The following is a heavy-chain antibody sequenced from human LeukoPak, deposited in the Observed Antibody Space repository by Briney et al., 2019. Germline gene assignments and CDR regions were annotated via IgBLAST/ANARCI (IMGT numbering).Heavy chain of an antibody. J-gene: IGHJ4*02. Sequence: ASVKVSCKASGYTFTSYDINWVRQATGQGLEWMGWMNPNSGNTGYAQKLQGRVTITRNTSISTAYMELSSLRSEDTAVYYCARGRDDSYYYDSSGYSDYWGQGTLVTVSS. CDR2: MNPNSGNT. D-gene: IGHD3-22*01. V-gene: IGHV1-8*03. CDR1: GYTFTSYD. CDR3: ARGRDDSYYYDSSGYSDY.